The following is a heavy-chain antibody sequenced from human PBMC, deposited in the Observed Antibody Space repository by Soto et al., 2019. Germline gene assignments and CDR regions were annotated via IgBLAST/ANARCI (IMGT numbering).Heavy chain of an antibody. V-gene: IGHV6-1*01. CDR1: GDSVSSNSAT. CDR2: TYYRSKWYY. CDR3: ARALSGSYYIFDY. Sequence: SQTLSLTCAMSGDSVSSNSATWNWIRQSPSRGLEWLGRTYYRSKWYYDYAVSVKSRVSIDPDTAKNQLSLQLKSVTPEDTAVYYGARALSGSYYIFDYWGQGDSVTVS. D-gene: IGHD3-10*01. J-gene: IGHJ4*02.